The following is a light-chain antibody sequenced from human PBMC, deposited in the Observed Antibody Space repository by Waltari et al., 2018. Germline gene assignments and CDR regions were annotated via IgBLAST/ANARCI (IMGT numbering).Light chain of an antibody. CDR1: SRDVGSYNL. CDR3: CSYAGSNTCVV. CDR2: EGN. J-gene: IGLJ3*02. V-gene: IGLV2-23*01. Sequence: QSALTQPASVSGSPGQSITISCTGTSRDVGSYNLVSWYQQHPGKAPKPVIYEGNKRPSGVSNRFSGSKSGNTASLTISGLQCEDEADYHCCSYAGSNTCVVFGGGTKLTVL.